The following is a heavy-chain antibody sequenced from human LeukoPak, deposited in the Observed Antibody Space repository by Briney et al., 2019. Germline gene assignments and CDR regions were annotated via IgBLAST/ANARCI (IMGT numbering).Heavy chain of an antibody. D-gene: IGHD5-12*01. Sequence: PSETLSLTCTVSGGSISSYYWSWIRQPPGKGLEWIGYIYYSGSTNYNPSLKSRVTISVDTSKNQFSLKLSSVTAADTAVYYCARRGDGYKKDAFDIWSQGTMVTVSS. CDR2: IYYSGST. V-gene: IGHV4-59*08. J-gene: IGHJ3*02. CDR1: GGSISSYY. CDR3: ARRGDGYKKDAFDI.